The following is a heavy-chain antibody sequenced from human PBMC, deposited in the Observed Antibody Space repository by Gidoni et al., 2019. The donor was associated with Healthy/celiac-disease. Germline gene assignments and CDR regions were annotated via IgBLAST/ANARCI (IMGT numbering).Heavy chain of an antibody. D-gene: IGHD4-17*01. J-gene: IGHJ6*02. V-gene: IGHV4-4*02. CDR3: AREAVKHPYYYYGMDV. Sequence: QVQLQESGPGLVKPSGTLSLTCAVSGGSISRSNCWSWVRQPPGKGLEWIGEIYHSGSTNYNPALKSRVTISVDKSKNQFSLKLSSVTAADTAVYYCAREAVKHPYYYYGMDVWGQGTTVTVSS. CDR1: GGSISRSNC. CDR2: IYHSGST.